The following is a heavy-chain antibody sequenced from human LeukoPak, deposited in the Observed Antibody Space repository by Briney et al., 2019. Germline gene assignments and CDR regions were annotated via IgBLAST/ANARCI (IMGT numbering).Heavy chain of an antibody. Sequence: SVKVSCKASGGTFSSYAISWVRQAPGQGLEWMGRIIPIFGTANYAQEFQGRVTITTDESTSTAYMELSSLRSEDTAVYYCARSFGYSYGHTPKYYFDYWGQGTLVTVSP. CDR1: GGTFSSYA. CDR3: ARSFGYSYGHTPKYYFDY. J-gene: IGHJ4*02. D-gene: IGHD5-18*01. V-gene: IGHV1-69*05. CDR2: IIPIFGTA.